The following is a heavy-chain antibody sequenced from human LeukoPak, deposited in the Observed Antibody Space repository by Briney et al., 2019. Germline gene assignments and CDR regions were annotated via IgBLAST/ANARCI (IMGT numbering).Heavy chain of an antibody. Sequence: ASVKVSCKASGYTFTSYDINWVRQATGQGLEWMGWMNPNSGNTGYAQKFQGRVTMTRNTSISTAYMELSSLRSEDTAVYYCARIDYDILTGYYWFDPWGQGTLVTVSS. CDR3: ARIDYDILTGYYWFDP. D-gene: IGHD3-9*01. J-gene: IGHJ5*02. CDR1: GYTFTSYD. CDR2: MNPNSGNT. V-gene: IGHV1-8*01.